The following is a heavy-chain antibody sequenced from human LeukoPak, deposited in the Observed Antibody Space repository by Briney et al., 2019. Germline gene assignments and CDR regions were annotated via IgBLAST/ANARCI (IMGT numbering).Heavy chain of an antibody. CDR1: GGTFSTYA. CDR2: IIPIFGTT. V-gene: IGHV1-69*05. D-gene: IGHD5-12*01. CDR3: ARGANNWGLRFGTFDS. J-gene: IGHJ4*02. Sequence: SVKVSCKASGGTFSTYAITWVRQAPGQGLEWMGVIIPIFGTTNYAQEFQGRVTITTDESTTTAYMELSSLRSEDTAVYYCARGANNWGLRFGTFDSWGQGTLVIVSS.